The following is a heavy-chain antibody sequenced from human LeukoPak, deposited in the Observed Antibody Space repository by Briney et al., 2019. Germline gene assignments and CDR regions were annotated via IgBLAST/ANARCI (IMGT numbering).Heavy chain of an antibody. D-gene: IGHD5-24*01. J-gene: IGHJ4*02. CDR3: ACSRDGYFDY. V-gene: IGHV4-59*01. CDR2: IFYSGST. CDR1: GGSISSYY. Sequence: SETLSLTCTVSGGSISSYYWTWIRQPPAKGLEWIGYIFYSGSTNYNPSLKSRVTISVDTSKNQFSLKLTSVTAADTAVYYCACSRDGYFDYWGQGTLVTVSS.